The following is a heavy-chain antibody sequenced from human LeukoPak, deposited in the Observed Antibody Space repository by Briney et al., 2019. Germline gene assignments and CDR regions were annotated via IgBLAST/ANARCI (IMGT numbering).Heavy chain of an antibody. D-gene: IGHD4-23*01. CDR3: ARGMEETVALNFDY. CDR2: VSHDGSHK. J-gene: IGHJ4*02. CDR1: GFTFSFYG. V-gene: IGHV3-30*03. Sequence: PGRSLRLSCEASGFTFSFYGMLWVRQAPGKGLEGVAFVSHDGSHKYNADSVRGRLTIGKDNSKNTVYLQMNSLRAEDTAVYYCARGMEETVALNFDYWGQGTLGTVS.